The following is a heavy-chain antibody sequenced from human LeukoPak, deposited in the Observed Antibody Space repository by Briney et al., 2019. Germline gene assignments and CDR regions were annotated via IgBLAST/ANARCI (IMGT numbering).Heavy chain of an antibody. J-gene: IGHJ4*02. V-gene: IGHV3-33*01. CDR1: GFTFSGYG. CDR3: ARGIYSGYHYFDY. D-gene: IGHD5-12*01. CDR2: IWSDGSNK. Sequence: GGSLRLSCAASGFTFSGYGMHWVRQPPGKGLEWVAVIWSDGSNKYYEDSVKGRLTISRDNSKNTLYLQMNSLRAEDTAVYYCARGIYSGYHYFDYWGQGTLVTVSP.